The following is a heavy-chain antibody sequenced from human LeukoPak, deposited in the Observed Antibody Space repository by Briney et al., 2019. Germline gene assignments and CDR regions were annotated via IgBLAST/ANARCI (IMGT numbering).Heavy chain of an antibody. Sequence: PSETLSLTCTVSGGSISSGSYYWSWIRQPAGKGLEWIERIYTSGSTNYNPSLKSRVSISVDTSKNQFSLKLSSVTAADTAVYYCARDSYDSSGYYYPYYFDYWGQGTLVTVSS. D-gene: IGHD3-22*01. CDR2: IYTSGST. V-gene: IGHV4-61*02. J-gene: IGHJ4*02. CDR3: ARDSYDSSGYYYPYYFDY. CDR1: GGSISSGSYY.